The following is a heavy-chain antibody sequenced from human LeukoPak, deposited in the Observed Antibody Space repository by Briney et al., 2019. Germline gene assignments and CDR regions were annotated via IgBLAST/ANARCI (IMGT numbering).Heavy chain of an antibody. V-gene: IGHV1-8*01. J-gene: IGHJ4*01. D-gene: IGHD3-22*01. Sequence: RASVKVSCKASGYTFPSYDINWVRQATGQGLEWMGWMNPNSGNTGYAQKFQGRVTMTRSTSISTAYMELSSLRSEDTAVYYCARRTYYYDSSGYYIDYWGQGTLVTVSS. CDR2: MNPNSGNT. CDR1: GYTFPSYD. CDR3: ARRTYYYDSSGYYIDY.